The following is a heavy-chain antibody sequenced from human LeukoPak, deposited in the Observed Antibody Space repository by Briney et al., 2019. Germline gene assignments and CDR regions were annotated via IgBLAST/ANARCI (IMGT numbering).Heavy chain of an antibody. D-gene: IGHD6-6*01. V-gene: IGHV1-8*01. CDR2: MNPNSGNT. CDR1: GYTFTSYD. CDR3: ARDSSQRYSSSSFWPNDY. Sequence: ASVKVSCKASGYTFTSYDINWVRQATGQGLEWMGWMNPNSGNTGYAQKFQGRVTMTRNTSISTAYMELSSLRSEDTAVYYCARDSSQRYSSSSFWPNDYWGQGTLVTVSS. J-gene: IGHJ4*02.